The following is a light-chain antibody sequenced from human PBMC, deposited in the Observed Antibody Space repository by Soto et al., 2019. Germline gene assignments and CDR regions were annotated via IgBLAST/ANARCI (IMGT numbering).Light chain of an antibody. CDR2: GAS. V-gene: IGKV3-15*01. Sequence: EIVMTQSPATLSVSPGERATLSCRASQSVSSNLAWYQQKPGQAPRLLIYGASTRATGIPARFSGSGSGTEITLTISGLQSEDFAVYYCQQYNNWPPFTFGPGTKVDIK. CDR3: QQYNNWPPFT. CDR1: QSVSSN. J-gene: IGKJ3*01.